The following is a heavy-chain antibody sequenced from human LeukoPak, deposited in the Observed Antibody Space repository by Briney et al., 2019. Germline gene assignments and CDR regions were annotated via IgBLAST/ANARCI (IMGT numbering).Heavy chain of an antibody. V-gene: IGHV4-34*01. D-gene: IGHD1-26*01. J-gene: IGHJ4*02. CDR2: IHHSGRT. CDR3: ARGVSPKGMGGRRFDY. Sequence: SETLSLTCAVYGGSFRGYYWSWIRQPPGKGLEWIGEIHHSGRTNYNPSLKSRVTISVDTSKNQFSLKLSSVTAADTAVYYCARGVSPKGMGGRRFDYWGQGTLVTVSS. CDR1: GGSFRGYY.